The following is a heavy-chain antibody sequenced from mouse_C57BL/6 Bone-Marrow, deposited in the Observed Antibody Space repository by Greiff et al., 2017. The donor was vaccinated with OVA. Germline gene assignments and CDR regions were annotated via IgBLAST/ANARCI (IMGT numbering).Heavy chain of an antibody. CDR3: ARRLRPDY. V-gene: IGHV1-26*01. J-gene: IGHJ2*01. CDR2: INPNNGGT. D-gene: IGHD2-4*01. CDR1: GYTFTDYY. Sequence: EVQLQQSGPELVKPGASVKISCKASGYTFTDYYMNWVKQSHGKSLEWIGDINPNNGGTSYNQKFKGKATLTVDKSSSTAYMELRSLTSEDSAVYYCARRLRPDYWGQGTTLTVSS.